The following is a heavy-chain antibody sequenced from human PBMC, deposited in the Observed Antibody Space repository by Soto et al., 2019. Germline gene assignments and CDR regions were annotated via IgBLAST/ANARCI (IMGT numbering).Heavy chain of an antibody. J-gene: IGHJ4*02. Sequence: HVELVQSGADVKKPRASVTISCKASGYTFTDYALHWVRQAPGQRLEWMGWKNAGVGNTLYSQKFQGRITITRDTSARTAYMELNSLKSEDTAIYYCARDTGYTFGSLNYWGPGTLVTVSS. CDR2: KNAGVGNT. CDR1: GYTFTDYA. CDR3: ARDTGYTFGSLNY. D-gene: IGHD5-18*01. V-gene: IGHV1-3*01.